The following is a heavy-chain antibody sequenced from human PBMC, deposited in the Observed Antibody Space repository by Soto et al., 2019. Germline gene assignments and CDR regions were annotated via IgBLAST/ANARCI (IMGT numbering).Heavy chain of an antibody. CDR2: INPNSGGT. D-gene: IGHD1-1*01. J-gene: IGHJ3*02. Sequence: QVQLVQSGAEVKKPGASVKVSCKASGYTFTGYYMHWVRQAPGQGLEWMGWINPNSGGTNYAQKFQGWVTMTRDTSISTAYMELSRLRSDDTAVYYCARAAIVEPTWKSDAFDIWGQGTMVTVSS. CDR1: GYTFTGYY. V-gene: IGHV1-2*04. CDR3: ARAAIVEPTWKSDAFDI.